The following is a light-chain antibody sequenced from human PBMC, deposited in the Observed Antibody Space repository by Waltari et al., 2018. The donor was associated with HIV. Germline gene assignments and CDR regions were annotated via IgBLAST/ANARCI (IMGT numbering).Light chain of an antibody. CDR1: RSNIGSIT. Sequence: QSVLPQPPSASGTPGQRVTVSCSGSRSNIGSITRHWYQQLPGTAPKLLIYSNNQRPSGVPDRFSGSKSGTSASLAISGLQSEDEADYYCAAWDDSLNGPVFGGGTKLTVL. CDR2: SNN. V-gene: IGLV1-44*01. CDR3: AAWDDSLNGPV. J-gene: IGLJ3*02.